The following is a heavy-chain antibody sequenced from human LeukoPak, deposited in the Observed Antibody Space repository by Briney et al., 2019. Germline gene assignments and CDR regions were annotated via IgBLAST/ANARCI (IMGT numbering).Heavy chain of an antibody. V-gene: IGHV3-11*04. CDR2: ISNSGNTI. D-gene: IGHD6-6*01. Sequence: GGSLRLSCAGCGFTFSDYYMSWMRQAPGKGLEWVSYISNSGNTIKYADSVKGRFTISRDNAKNSLYLQMNSLRAEDTAVYYCARADDSSSGYFDYWGQGTRVTVSS. CDR3: ARADDSSSGYFDY. J-gene: IGHJ4*02. CDR1: GFTFSDYY.